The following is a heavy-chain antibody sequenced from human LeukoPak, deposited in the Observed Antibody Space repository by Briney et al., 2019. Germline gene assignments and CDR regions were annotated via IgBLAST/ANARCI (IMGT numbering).Heavy chain of an antibody. D-gene: IGHD5-24*01. CDR2: FDPEDGET. V-gene: IGHV1-24*01. Sequence: ASVKVSCKVCGYTLTELSMHWVRQAPGKGLEWMGGFDPEDGETIYAQKFQGRVTMTEDTSTDTAYMELSSLRSEDTAVYYCAPNYHGNPWFDPWGQGTLVTVSS. J-gene: IGHJ5*02. CDR1: GYTLTELS. CDR3: APNYHGNPWFDP.